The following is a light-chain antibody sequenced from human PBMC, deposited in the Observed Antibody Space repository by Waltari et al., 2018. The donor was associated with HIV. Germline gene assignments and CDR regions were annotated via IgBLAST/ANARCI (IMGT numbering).Light chain of an antibody. CDR3: SSYTSSIVV. CDR2: EVS. Sequence: QSALTQPASVSGSPGQSITISCTGTSSDVGGYNYVSWYQQHPGKAPKLMIYEVSNRPSGVFNRFSGSKSGNTASLTISGLQAEDEADYYCSSYTSSIVVFGGGTKLTVL. V-gene: IGLV2-14*01. J-gene: IGLJ2*01. CDR1: SSDVGGYNY.